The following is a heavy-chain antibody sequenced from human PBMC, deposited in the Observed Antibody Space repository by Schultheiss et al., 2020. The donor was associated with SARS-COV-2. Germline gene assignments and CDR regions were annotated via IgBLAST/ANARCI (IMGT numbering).Heavy chain of an antibody. D-gene: IGHD4-23*01. V-gene: IGHV3-23*01. CDR3: ARDDYGGNSRLGGFDY. J-gene: IGHJ4*02. CDR1: RLTFSSYA. Sequence: GGSLRLSCAASRLTFSSYAMSWVRQAPGKGLEWVSAISGSGGRTYYADSVKGRFTISRDNSKNTLYLQMNSLRAEDTAVYYCARDDYGGNSRLGGFDYWGQGTLVTVSS. CDR2: ISGSGGRT.